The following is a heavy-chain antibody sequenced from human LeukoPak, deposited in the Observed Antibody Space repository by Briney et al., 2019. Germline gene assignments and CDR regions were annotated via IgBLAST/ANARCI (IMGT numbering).Heavy chain of an antibody. J-gene: IGHJ4*02. V-gene: IGHV3-23*01. CDR3: AKSYCGGDCYRSRFDY. CDR2: ISGSGGTT. CDR1: GVTFTSYA. Sequence: GGSLRLSCAVSGVTFTSYAMSWVRQAPGKGLEWVSTISGSGGTTYYADSVKGRFTISRDNSKNTLYLQMNSLRAEDTALYYCAKSYCGGDCYRSRFDYWGQGTLVTVSS. D-gene: IGHD2-21*02.